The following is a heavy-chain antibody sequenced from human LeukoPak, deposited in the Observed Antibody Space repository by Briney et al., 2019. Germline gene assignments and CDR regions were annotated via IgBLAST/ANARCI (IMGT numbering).Heavy chain of an antibody. CDR3: ARESMANGDWFDP. CDR2: IIPILGIA. CDR1: GGTFSSYA. D-gene: IGHD2-21*01. J-gene: IGHJ5*02. Sequence: ASVKVSFKASGGTFSSYAISWVRQAPGQGLEWMGRIIPILGIANYAQKFQGRVTITADKSTSTAYMELSSLRSEDTAVYYCARESMANGDWFDPWGQGTLVTVSS. V-gene: IGHV1-69*04.